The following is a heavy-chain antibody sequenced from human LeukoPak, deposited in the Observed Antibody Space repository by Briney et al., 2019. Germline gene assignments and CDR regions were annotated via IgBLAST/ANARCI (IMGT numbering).Heavy chain of an antibody. J-gene: IGHJ4*02. CDR3: ARGYMRPPHFDF. CDR2: INHSGST. D-gene: IGHD1-14*01. Sequence: SETLSLTCTVSGGSISSFYWSWIRQPPGKGLEWIGEINHSGSTNYNPSLKSRVTISVDTSKNQFSLKLSSVAAADTAVYYCARGYMRPPHFDFWGQGTLVTVSS. CDR1: GGSISSFY. V-gene: IGHV4-34*01.